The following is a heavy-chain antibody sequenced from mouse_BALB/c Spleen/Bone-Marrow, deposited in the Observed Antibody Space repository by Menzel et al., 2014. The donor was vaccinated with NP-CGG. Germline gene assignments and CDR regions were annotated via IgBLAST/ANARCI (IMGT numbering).Heavy chain of an antibody. CDR2: INPYNGDT. D-gene: IGHD2-14*01. J-gene: IGHJ2*01. CDR1: GYSFTGYL. CDR3: GGVRLDY. V-gene: IGHV1-37*01. Sequence: QLQQSGPELVKPGASVKISCKASGYSFTGYLMNWVKQSHGKSLEWIGRINPYNGDTFYNQKFKGKATLTVDKSSSXAHMELLSLTSEDSAVYYCGGVRLDYWGQGTTLTVSS.